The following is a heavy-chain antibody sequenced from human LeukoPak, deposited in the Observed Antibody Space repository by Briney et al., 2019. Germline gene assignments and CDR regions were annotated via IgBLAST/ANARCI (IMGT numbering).Heavy chain of an antibody. J-gene: IGHJ5*02. V-gene: IGHV4-31*03. Sequence: PSQTLSLTCTVSGGSISSGGYYWSWIRQHPGKGLEWIGYIYYSGSTYYNPSLKSRVTISVDTSKNQFSLNLTSVTAADTAVYYCARHGSVRSPLGPWGQGTLVTVSS. D-gene: IGHD3-10*01. CDR2: IYYSGST. CDR3: ARHGSVRSPLGP. CDR1: GGSISSGGYY.